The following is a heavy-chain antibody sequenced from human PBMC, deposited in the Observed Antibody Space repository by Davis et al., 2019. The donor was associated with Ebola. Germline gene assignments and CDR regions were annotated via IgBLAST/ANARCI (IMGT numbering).Heavy chain of an antibody. CDR2: ISYDGSNK. V-gene: IGHV3-30*04. CDR3: AKDTEQLVGYYFDY. Sequence: GESLKISCAASGFTFSSYAMHWVRQATGKGLEWVAVISYDGSNKYYADSVKGRFTISRDNSKNTLYLQMNSLRAEDTAVYYCAKDTEQLVGYYFDYWGQGTLVTVSS. J-gene: IGHJ4*02. CDR1: GFTFSSYA. D-gene: IGHD6-13*01.